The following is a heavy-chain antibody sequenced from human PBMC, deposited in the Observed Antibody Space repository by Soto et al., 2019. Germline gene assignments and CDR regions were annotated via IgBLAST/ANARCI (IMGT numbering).Heavy chain of an antibody. CDR2: IYYSGST. J-gene: IGHJ4*02. V-gene: IGHV4-30-4*01. CDR3: ARYRRVGMEFDY. CDR1: GGSISSGDYY. D-gene: IGHD3-3*01. Sequence: SETLSLTCTVSGGSISSGDYYWSWIRQPPGKGLEWIGYIYYSGSTYYNPSLKSRVTISVDTSKNQFSLKLSSVTAADTAVYYFARYRRVGMEFDYRGRGTLVTVSS.